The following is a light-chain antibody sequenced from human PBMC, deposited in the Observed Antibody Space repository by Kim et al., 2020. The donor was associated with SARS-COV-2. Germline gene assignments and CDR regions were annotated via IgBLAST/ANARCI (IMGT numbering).Light chain of an antibody. CDR2: ATS. J-gene: IGKJ1*01. CDR1: QSISRY. V-gene: IGKV1-39*01. Sequence: DIQMTQSPISLSASVGDRVTITCRASQSISRYLNWYQQKAGKVPNLLIYATSSLQSGVPSRFSGSESGTDFTLTISSLQPEDSATYYCQQSYGKSWTLGQRTTVDIK. CDR3: QQSYGKSWT.